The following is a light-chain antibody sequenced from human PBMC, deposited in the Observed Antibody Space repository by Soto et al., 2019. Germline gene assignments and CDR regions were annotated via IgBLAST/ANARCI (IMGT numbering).Light chain of an antibody. CDR2: LTS. CDR3: MQSLQTPPWT. J-gene: IGKJ1*01. Sequence: DIVMTQSPLSLPVTPGEPASISCRSSQSLLQTNGYTYLDWYLQKPGQSPQLLIYLTSIRASGVPDRFSGSGSGTEFTLKISKVEAEDVGVYYCMQSLQTPPWTFGPGTKVDNK. CDR1: QSLLQTNGYTY. V-gene: IGKV2-28*01.